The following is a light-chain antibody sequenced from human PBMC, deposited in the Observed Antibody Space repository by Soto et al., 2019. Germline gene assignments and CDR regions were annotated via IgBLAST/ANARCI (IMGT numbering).Light chain of an antibody. CDR2: GAS. CDR3: QQYCSSLSIT. Sequence: EIVLTQSPGTLSLSPGERATLSCRASQSVRSTYLAWYQQKPGQAPRLLIHGASSRATGIPDRFSGSGSGTDFTLTISRLEPEDFAVYYCQQYCSSLSITFGQGTRLEIK. J-gene: IGKJ5*01. CDR1: QSVRSTY. V-gene: IGKV3-20*01.